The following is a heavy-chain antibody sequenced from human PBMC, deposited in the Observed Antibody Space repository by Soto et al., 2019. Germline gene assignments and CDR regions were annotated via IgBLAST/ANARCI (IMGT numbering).Heavy chain of an antibody. CDR1: GFTFSSYS. D-gene: IGHD4-17*01. V-gene: IGHV3-21*01. CDR3: ARLEESDSGDYTYYYGMVV. CDR2: ISSSSSYI. J-gene: IGHJ6*02. Sequence: EVQLVESGGGLVKPGGSLRLSCAASGFTFSSYSMNWVRQAPGKGLEWVSSISSSSSYIYYADSVKGRFTISRDNAKNSLYLQMNSLRAEDTAVYYCARLEESDSGDYTYYYGMVVWGQGTTVTVSS.